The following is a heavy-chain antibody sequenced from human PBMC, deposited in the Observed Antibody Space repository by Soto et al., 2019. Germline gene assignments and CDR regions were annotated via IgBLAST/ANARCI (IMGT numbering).Heavy chain of an antibody. Sequence: QVQLVQSGAEVKKPGTSVKVSCKASGGTFSSYAISWVRQAPGQGLEWMGGIIPISDTTNYAQKFQGRVTITADESTSTDYMELSSPRSEDTAVYYCARSQGSSTSLEIYYYYYYGMDVWGQGTTVTVSS. V-gene: IGHV1-69*01. CDR2: IIPISDTT. CDR1: GGTFSSYA. CDR3: ARSQGSSTSLEIYYYYYYGMDV. D-gene: IGHD2-2*01. J-gene: IGHJ6*02.